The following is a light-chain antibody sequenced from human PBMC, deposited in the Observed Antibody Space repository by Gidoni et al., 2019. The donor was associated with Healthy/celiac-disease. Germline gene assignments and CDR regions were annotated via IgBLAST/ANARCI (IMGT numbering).Light chain of an antibody. CDR1: QSVSSN. CDR3: QQYKNWPYT. CDR2: CAS. V-gene: IGKV3-15*01. J-gene: IGKJ2*01. Sequence: PAPRSVCAGARATLTCRDSQSVSSNLAWYQPRPGQAPRLLSDCASTRATGTPVRCSGSGSGTEFTLTISRLQSEDVAVYYWQQYKNWPYTFGQXTKLEIK.